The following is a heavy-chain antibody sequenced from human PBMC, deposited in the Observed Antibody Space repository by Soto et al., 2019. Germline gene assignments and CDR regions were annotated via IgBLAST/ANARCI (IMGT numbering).Heavy chain of an antibody. CDR1: GYTFTSYY. CDR3: ARDGVVVPSALYYFDY. D-gene: IGHD2-2*01. CDR2: INPSGYGT. J-gene: IGHJ4*02. Sequence: ASVKVSCKASGYTFTSYYMHWVRQAPGQGFEWMGIINPSGYGTSYAQKFQGRVTMTRDTSTSTFYMELRSLRSDDTAVYFCARDGVVVPSALYYFDYCGQGTLVTVSS. V-gene: IGHV1-46*01.